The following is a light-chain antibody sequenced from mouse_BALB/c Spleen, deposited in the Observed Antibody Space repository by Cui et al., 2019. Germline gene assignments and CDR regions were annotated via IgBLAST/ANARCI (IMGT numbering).Light chain of an antibody. CDR1: QDSNSY. V-gene: IGKV14-111*01. CDR3: LQYDEFPYT. Sequence: IKMIQSPSFLYASLGERVTITCKASQDSNSYLSWFQQKPGKSPKTLIYRANRLVDGVPSRFSGSGSGQDYSLTISSLEYEDMGIYYCLQYDEFPYTFGGGTKLEIK. J-gene: IGKJ2*01. CDR2: RAN.